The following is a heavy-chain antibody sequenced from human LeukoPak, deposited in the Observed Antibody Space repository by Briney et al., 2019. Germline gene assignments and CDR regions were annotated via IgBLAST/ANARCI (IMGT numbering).Heavy chain of an antibody. CDR1: GFSFSSYE. V-gene: IGHV3-43*02. J-gene: IGHJ4*02. Sequence: EGSLRLSCAASGFSFSSYEMNWVRQAPGKGLEWVSLISADGGSTFSADSVKGRFSISRDNSKNSLYLQMNSLRSEDTAMYYCAKESGKFDYWGQGTLVAVSS. CDR2: ISADGGST. CDR3: AKESGKFDY.